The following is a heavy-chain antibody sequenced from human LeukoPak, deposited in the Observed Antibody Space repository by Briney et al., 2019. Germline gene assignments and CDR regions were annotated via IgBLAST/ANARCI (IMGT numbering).Heavy chain of an antibody. CDR3: ARLHALGAEEFDP. V-gene: IGHV4-59*11. D-gene: IGHD3-16*01. CDR1: GGSISGHY. CDR2: LHYTGST. Sequence: SSETLSLTCTVSGGSISGHYWSWIRQPPGKRLEWIGYLHYTGSTNYNPSLNSRITMSVDTPNNQFSLRLTSVTAADTAVYYCARLHALGAEEFDPWGQGALVTVSS. J-gene: IGHJ5*02.